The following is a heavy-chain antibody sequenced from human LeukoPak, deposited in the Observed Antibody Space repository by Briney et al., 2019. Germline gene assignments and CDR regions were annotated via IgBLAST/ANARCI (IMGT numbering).Heavy chain of an antibody. CDR2: INSDGSST. CDR1: GFTFSSYW. D-gene: IGHD3-22*01. V-gene: IGHV3-74*01. Sequence: GGSLRLSCAASGFTFSSYWMHWVRQAPGKGLVWVSRINSDGSSTSYADSVKGRFTISRDNAKNSLYLQMNSLRAEDTAIYYCARKTYYYDTSAAGWFDAWGQGTLVTVSS. J-gene: IGHJ5*02. CDR3: ARKTYYYDTSAAGWFDA.